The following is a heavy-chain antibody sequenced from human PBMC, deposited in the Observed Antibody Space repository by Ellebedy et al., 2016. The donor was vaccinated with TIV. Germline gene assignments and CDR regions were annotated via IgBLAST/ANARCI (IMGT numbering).Heavy chain of an antibody. D-gene: IGHD5-12*01. J-gene: IGHJ4*02. Sequence: SETLSLTXAVYGGSFSGHYWSWIRQSPGKGLEWIGEINHSGSTNCNPSLKSRVSVSVDTSKNQFSLKLSSVTAADAAVYYCARGQGRRKATDYWGQGTLVTVSS. CDR3: ARGQGRRKATDY. CDR1: GGSFSGHY. V-gene: IGHV4-34*01. CDR2: INHSGST.